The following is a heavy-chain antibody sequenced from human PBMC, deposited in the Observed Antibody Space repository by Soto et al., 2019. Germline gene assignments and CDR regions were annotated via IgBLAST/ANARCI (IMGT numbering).Heavy chain of an antibody. CDR1: GGSVSSGSYY. D-gene: IGHD6-6*01. Sequence: SETLSLTCTVSGGSVSSGSYYWSWIRQPPGKVLEWIGYIYYSGSTNYNPSLKSRVTISVDTSKNQFSLKLSSVTAADTAVYYCARCSIAARPGSDPSWFDPWGQGTLVTVSS. V-gene: IGHV4-61*01. CDR3: ARCSIAARPGSDPSWFDP. J-gene: IGHJ5*02. CDR2: IYYSGST.